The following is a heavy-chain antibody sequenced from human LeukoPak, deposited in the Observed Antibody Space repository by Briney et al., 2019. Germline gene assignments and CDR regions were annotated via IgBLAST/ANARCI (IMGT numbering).Heavy chain of an antibody. J-gene: IGHJ4*02. CDR2: IYHSGST. D-gene: IGHD1-26*01. CDR1: GGSISSSNW. V-gene: IGHV4-4*02. CDR3: ASWWESGAYFDY. Sequence: SGSLSLTCAVSGGSISSSNWWSGVREPPGKGLEWTGEIYHSGSTNYHPSLKSRVTISVDQSKNQFSLKLSSVTAADTAVYYCASWWESGAYFDYWGQGTLVTVSS.